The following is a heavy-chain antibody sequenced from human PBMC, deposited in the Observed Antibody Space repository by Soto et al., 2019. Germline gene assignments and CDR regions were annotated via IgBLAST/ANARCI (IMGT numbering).Heavy chain of an antibody. J-gene: IGHJ5*02. D-gene: IGHD3-3*01. CDR3: ARVGRGHYDSNWFDP. CDR2: IIPIFGTA. CDR1: GGTFSSYA. V-gene: IGHV1-69*13. Sequence: ASVKVSCKASGGTFSSYAISWVRQAPGQGLEWMGGIIPIFGTANYAQKCQGRVTITADESTSTAYMELSSLRSEDTAVYYCARVGRGHYDSNWFDPWGQGTLVTVSS.